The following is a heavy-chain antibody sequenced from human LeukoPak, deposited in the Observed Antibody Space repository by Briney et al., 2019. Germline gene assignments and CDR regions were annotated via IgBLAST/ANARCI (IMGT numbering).Heavy chain of an antibody. D-gene: IGHD3-10*01. Sequence: SETLSLTCTVSGGSISSYYWSWIRQPPGKGLEWIGYIYYSGSTNYNPSLKSRVTISVDTSKNQFSLKLSSVTAAGTAVYYCARGRINLGPFGELLYHIDYWGQGTLVTVSS. CDR3: ARGRINLGPFGELLYHIDY. J-gene: IGHJ4*02. V-gene: IGHV4-59*01. CDR1: GGSISSYY. CDR2: IYYSGST.